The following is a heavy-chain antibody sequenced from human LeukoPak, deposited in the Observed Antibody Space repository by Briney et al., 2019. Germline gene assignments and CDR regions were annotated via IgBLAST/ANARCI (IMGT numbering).Heavy chain of an antibody. CDR2: IFYSGST. V-gene: IGHV4-31*03. Sequence: SQTLSLTCTVSGGSISSGGYYWSWIRQHPGKGLEWIGYIFYSGSTYYNPSLKSRVTISVDTSENQFSLKLSSVTAVDTAVYYCARGGSGSYPYYHYHYMDVWGKGTTVTVSS. D-gene: IGHD1-26*01. CDR3: ARGGSGSYPYYHYHYMDV. CDR1: GGSISSGGYY. J-gene: IGHJ6*03.